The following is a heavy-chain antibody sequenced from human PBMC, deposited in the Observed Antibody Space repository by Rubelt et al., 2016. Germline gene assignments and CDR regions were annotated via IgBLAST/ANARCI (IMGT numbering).Heavy chain of an antibody. J-gene: IGHJ6*02. CDR3: ARILLPDYYDSSGGMDV. CDR1: GFSLSTSGMC. CDR2: IDWDDDK. Sequence: QVTLRESGPALVKPTQTLTLTCTFSGFSLSTSGMCVSWIRQPPGKALEWLARIDWDDDKYYSTSLKTRLTISKDTSKNQVVLTMTNMDPVDTATYYCARILLPDYYDSSGGMDVWGQGTTFTVSS. V-gene: IGHV2-70*15. D-gene: IGHD3-22*01.